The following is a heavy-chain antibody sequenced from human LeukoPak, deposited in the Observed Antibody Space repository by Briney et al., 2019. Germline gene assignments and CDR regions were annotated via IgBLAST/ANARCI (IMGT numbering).Heavy chain of an antibody. V-gene: IGHV3-30-3*01. CDR1: GFTFSSYA. CDR2: ISYDGSNK. Sequence: GGSLRLSCAASGFTFSSYAMHWVRQAPGKGLEWVAVISYDGSNKYYADSVKGRFTISRDNSKNTLYLQMNSLRAEDTAVYYCARGQNSMVRGVISRYYFDYWGQGTLVTVSS. CDR3: ARGQNSMVRGVISRYYFDY. D-gene: IGHD3-10*01. J-gene: IGHJ4*02.